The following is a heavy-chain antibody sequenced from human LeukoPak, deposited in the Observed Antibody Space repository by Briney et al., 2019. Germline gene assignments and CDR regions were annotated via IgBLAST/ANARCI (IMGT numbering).Heavy chain of an antibody. J-gene: IGHJ4*02. CDR3: AKDIYDSSGYYSTVITYFDY. D-gene: IGHD3-22*01. V-gene: IGHV3-23*01. CDR2: ISGSGGST. Sequence: GGSLRLSCAASGFTFSSYAMSWVRQAPGKGLEWVSAISGSGGSTYYADSVKGRFTISRDNSENTLYLQMNSLRAEDTAVYYCAKDIYDSSGYYSTVITYFDYWGQGTLVTVSS. CDR1: GFTFSSYA.